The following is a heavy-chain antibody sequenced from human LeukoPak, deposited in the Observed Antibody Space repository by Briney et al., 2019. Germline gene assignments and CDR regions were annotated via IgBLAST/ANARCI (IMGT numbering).Heavy chain of an antibody. D-gene: IGHD6-13*01. V-gene: IGHV1-69*05. Sequence: SGKVSCKASGGTFSSYAISWVRQAPGQGLEWMGRIIPIFGTANYAQKFQGRVTITTDESTSTAYMELSSLRSEDTAVYYCAREGGSSWFGDWFDPWGQGTLVTVSS. CDR1: GGTFSSYA. CDR3: AREGGSSWFGDWFDP. J-gene: IGHJ5*02. CDR2: IIPIFGTA.